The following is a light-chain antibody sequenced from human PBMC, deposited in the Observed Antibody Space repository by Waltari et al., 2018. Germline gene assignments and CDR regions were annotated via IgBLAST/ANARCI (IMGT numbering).Light chain of an antibody. J-gene: IGLJ2*01. CDR3: SSYISTSIVI. V-gene: IGLV2-14*01. CDR2: EVT. CDR1: SRDVGGYNY. Sequence: QSALTQPASVSGSPGQSITISCTGTSRDVGGYNYVSWYQQHPGKAPKLMIYEVTNRPSGVSNRFSGSKSGNTASLTISGLQAEDEADYYCSSYISTSIVIFGGGTKLTVL.